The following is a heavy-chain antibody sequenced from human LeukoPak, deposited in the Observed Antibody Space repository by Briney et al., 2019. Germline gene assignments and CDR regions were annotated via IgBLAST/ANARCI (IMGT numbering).Heavy chain of an antibody. J-gene: IGHJ4*02. Sequence: GGSLRLSCAASGFTFSSYWMHWVRQAPGKGLVWVSHINSDGRSTTYADSVKGRFTISRDNSKNTLYLQMNSLRDEDTALYYCAKAGIGVVGYFDYWGQGTLVTVSS. CDR3: AKAGIGVVGYFDY. V-gene: IGHV3-74*01. CDR1: GFTFSSYW. CDR2: INSDGRST. D-gene: IGHD6-19*01.